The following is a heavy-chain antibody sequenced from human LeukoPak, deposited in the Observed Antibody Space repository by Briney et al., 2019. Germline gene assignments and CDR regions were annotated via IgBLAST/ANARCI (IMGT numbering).Heavy chain of an antibody. CDR2: IYYSGST. CDR1: GGSISSGGYY. V-gene: IGHV4-31*02. CDR3: ARESGNWNYSPRPYFDY. Sequence: SETLSLTWTDPGGSISSGGYYSSWIRQHPGKGLEWSGYIYYSGSTYYNPSLKSRVIISVDTSKNQFSLKLSSVTAADTAVYYCARESGNWNYSPRPYFDYWGQGTLVAVSS. J-gene: IGHJ4*02. D-gene: IGHD1-7*01.